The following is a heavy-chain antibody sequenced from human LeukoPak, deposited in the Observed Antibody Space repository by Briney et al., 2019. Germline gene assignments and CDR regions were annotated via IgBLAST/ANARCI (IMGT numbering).Heavy chain of an antibody. Sequence: GGSLRLSCAASGFTFSSYGMSWVRQAPGKGLEWVSAISGSGGSTYYADSVKGRFTISRDNSKNTLYLQMNSLRAEDTAVYYCAKEYGSGSYFSLHYFDYWGQGTLVTVSS. V-gene: IGHV3-23*01. CDR1: GFTFSSYG. D-gene: IGHD3-10*01. J-gene: IGHJ4*02. CDR3: AKEYGSGSYFSLHYFDY. CDR2: ISGSGGST.